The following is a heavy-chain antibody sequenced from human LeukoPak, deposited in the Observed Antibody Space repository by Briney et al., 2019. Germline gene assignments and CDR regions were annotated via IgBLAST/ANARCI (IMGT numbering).Heavy chain of an antibody. D-gene: IGHD4-17*01. CDR1: DGSLSSYY. J-gene: IGHJ4*02. CDR3: AREDGDYGFDY. Sequence: SETLSLTCTVSDGSLSSYYWSWSRQPAGKGLEWIGRIYTSGSTNYNPSLKSRVTMSVDTSKNQFSLKLSSVTAADTAVYYCAREDGDYGFDYWGQGTLVTVSS. CDR2: IYTSGST. V-gene: IGHV4-4*07.